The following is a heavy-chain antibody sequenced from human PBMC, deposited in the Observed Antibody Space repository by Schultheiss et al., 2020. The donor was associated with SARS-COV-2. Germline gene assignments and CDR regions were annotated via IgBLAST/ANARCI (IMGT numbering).Heavy chain of an antibody. Sequence: ASVKVSCKASGYTFTGYYMHWVRQAPGQGLEWMGRINPNSCGTNYAQKFQGRVTMTRDTSISTAYMELSRLRSDDTAVYYCARGGRAGGMASVTTGYYGMDGWGQGTTVTV. J-gene: IGHJ6*02. V-gene: IGHV1-2*06. CDR3: ARGGRAGGMASVTTGYYGMDG. D-gene: IGHD4-17*01. CDR1: GYTFTGYY. CDR2: INPNSCGT.